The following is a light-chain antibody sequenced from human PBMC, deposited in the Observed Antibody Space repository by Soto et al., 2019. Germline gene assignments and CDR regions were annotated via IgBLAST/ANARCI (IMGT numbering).Light chain of an antibody. J-gene: IGKJ1*01. CDR1: QGISSY. V-gene: IGKV1-5*01. CDR2: DAS. Sequence: DIQMTPSPSTLSGSVVDRVTITCRASQGISSYLAWYQQKPGKAPKLLIYDASSLESGVPSRFSGSGSGTEFTLTISSLQPDDFATYYCQQYNSYSPTFGQGTKVDIK. CDR3: QQYNSYSPT.